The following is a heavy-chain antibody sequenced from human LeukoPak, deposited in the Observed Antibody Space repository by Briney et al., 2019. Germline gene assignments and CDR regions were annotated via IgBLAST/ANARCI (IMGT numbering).Heavy chain of an antibody. CDR1: GFTFNSYA. D-gene: IGHD1-26*01. CDR3: AKVVRVGAIDY. CDR2: VSGSGGST. Sequence: GGSLRLSCEASGFTFNSYAMRWVRQPPGKGLEWVSSVSGSGGSTYYADSVKGRFTISRDNSKNTLYRQMNSLRAEDTAVYYCAKVVRVGAIDYWGQGTLVTVSS. V-gene: IGHV3-23*01. J-gene: IGHJ4*02.